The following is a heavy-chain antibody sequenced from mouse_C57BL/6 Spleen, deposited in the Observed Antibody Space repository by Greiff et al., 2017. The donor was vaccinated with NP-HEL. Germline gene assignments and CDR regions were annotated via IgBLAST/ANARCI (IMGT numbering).Heavy chain of an antibody. CDR3: ARGDYYGSSYWAMDY. D-gene: IGHD1-1*01. Sequence: QVQLQQSDAELVKPGASVKISCKVSGYTFTDHTIHWMKQRPEQGLEWIGYIYPRDGSTKYNEKFKGKATWTADKSSSTAYMQLNSLTSEDSAVYFCARGDYYGSSYWAMDYWGQGTSVTVSS. CDR1: GYTFTDHT. CDR2: IYPRDGST. J-gene: IGHJ4*01. V-gene: IGHV1-78*01.